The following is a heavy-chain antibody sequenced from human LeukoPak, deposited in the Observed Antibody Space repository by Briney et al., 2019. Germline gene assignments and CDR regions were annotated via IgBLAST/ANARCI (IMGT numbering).Heavy chain of an antibody. CDR2: ISDSGHIT. D-gene: IGHD4-23*01. V-gene: IGHV3-23*01. Sequence: GGSLRLSCAVSGFSFNIYAMSWVRQAPGKGLEWVSTISDSGHITYFANSMRGRFTISRDNSKNTLYLQMNSLRAEDTAVYYCAKGYGGKFFYFDYWSQGTLVTVSS. CDR3: AKGYGGKFFYFDY. J-gene: IGHJ4*02. CDR1: GFSFNIYA.